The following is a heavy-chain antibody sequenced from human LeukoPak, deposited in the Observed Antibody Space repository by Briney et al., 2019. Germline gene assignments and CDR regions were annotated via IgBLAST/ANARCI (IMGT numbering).Heavy chain of an antibody. V-gene: IGHV4-61*02. CDR1: GGSISSGSYY. J-gene: IGHJ4*02. D-gene: IGHD5-12*01. CDR3: ARRRSGYGQIDY. Sequence: PSQTLSLTCTVSGGSISSGSYYWSWIRQPAGKGLEWIGRIYTSGSTNYNPSLKSRVTISVDTSKNQFPLKLVSVTAADTAVYYCARRRSGYGQIDYWGQGTLVTVSS. CDR2: IYTSGST.